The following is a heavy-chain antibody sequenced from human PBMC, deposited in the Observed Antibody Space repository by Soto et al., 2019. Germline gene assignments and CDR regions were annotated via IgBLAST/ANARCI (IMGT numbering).Heavy chain of an antibody. CDR1: GFTFSSYA. CDR2: ISGSGGST. D-gene: IGHD2-2*01. V-gene: IGHV3-23*01. Sequence: GSLRLSCAASGFTFSSYAMSWVRQAPGKGLEWVSAISGSGGSTYYADTVKGRFTISRDNSKNTLYLQMNSLRAEDTAVYYCAKDRYCSSTSCPGGAFDIWGQGTIVTVSS. CDR3: AKDRYCSSTSCPGGAFDI. J-gene: IGHJ3*02.